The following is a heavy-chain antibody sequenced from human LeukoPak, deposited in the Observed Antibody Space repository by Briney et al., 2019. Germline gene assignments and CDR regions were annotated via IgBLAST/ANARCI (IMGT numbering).Heavy chain of an antibody. CDR2: INSDGSST. Sequence: GRSLRLSCAASGFTFSSYWMHWVRQAPGKGLVWVSRINSDGSSTSYADSVKGRFTISRDNAKNTLYLQMNSLRAEDTAVYYCASSGGSYYYYYMDVWGKGTTVTVSS. CDR1: GFTFSSYW. CDR3: ASSGGSYYYYYMDV. J-gene: IGHJ6*03. D-gene: IGHD3-16*01. V-gene: IGHV3-74*01.